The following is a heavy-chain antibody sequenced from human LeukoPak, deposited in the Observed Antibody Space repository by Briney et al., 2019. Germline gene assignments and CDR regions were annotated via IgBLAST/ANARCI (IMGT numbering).Heavy chain of an antibody. Sequence: GGSLRLSCAASGFTFSSYSMNWVRQAPGKGLEWVSSISSSSSYIYYADSVKGRFTISRDNSKNTLYLQMNSLRAEDTAVYYCAKTSSGWYPSWFDPWGQGTLVTVSS. CDR2: ISSSSSYI. J-gene: IGHJ5*02. CDR3: AKTSSGWYPSWFDP. V-gene: IGHV3-21*04. CDR1: GFTFSSYS. D-gene: IGHD6-19*01.